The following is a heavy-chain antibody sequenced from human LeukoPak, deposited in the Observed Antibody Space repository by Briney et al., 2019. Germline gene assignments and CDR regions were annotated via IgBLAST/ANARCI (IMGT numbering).Heavy chain of an antibody. D-gene: IGHD3-22*01. J-gene: IGHJ4*02. CDR1: GYTFTSYD. Sequence: ASVKVSCKASGYTFTSYDINWVRQATGQGLEWMGWMNPNSGNTGYAQKLQGRVTMTTDTSTSTAYMELRSLRSDDTAVYYCARDTRRHYYDSSGNFDYWGQGTLVTVSS. CDR2: MNPNSGNT. CDR3: ARDTRRHYYDSSGNFDY. V-gene: IGHV1-8*02.